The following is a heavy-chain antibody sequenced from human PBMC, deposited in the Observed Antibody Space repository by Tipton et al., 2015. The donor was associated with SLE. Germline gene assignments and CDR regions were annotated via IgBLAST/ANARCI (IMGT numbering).Heavy chain of an antibody. Sequence: TLSLTCSVSGDSMNNYYWSWIRQPAGMPLEWIGRIYKTGITNYNPSLKGRLSMSVDTSKAHFSLKLNSVTAADTAVYYCATNGHGETYEFFTEYLRHWGQGTLVTVSS. J-gene: IGHJ1*01. CDR3: ATNGHGETYEFFTEYLRH. D-gene: IGHD5-12*01. CDR1: GDSMNNYY. CDR2: IYKTGIT. V-gene: IGHV4-4*07.